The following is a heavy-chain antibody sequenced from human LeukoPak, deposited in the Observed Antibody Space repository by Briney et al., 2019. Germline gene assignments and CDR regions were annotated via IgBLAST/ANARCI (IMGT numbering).Heavy chain of an antibody. D-gene: IGHD1-26*01. V-gene: IGHV4-39*01. CDR2: IYYSGST. CDR3: AILSGSLFRGNYYYYYYMDV. CDR1: GGSISSSSYH. J-gene: IGHJ6*03. Sequence: PSETLSLTCTVSGGSISSSSYHWGWIRQPPGKGREWIGSIYYSGSTYYNPSLKSRVTISVDTSKNQFSLKLSSVTAADTAVYYCAILSGSLFRGNYYYYYYMDVWGKGTTVTVSS.